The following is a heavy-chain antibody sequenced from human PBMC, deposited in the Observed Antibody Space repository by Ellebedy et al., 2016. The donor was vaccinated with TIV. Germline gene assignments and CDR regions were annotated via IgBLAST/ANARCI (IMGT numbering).Heavy chain of an antibody. CDR3: AKSSRITMIVVASFDY. V-gene: IGHV3-23*01. Sequence: GESLKISXAASGFTFSSYAMSWVRQAPGKGLEWVSAISGSGGSTYYADSVKGRFTISRDNSKNTLYLQMNSLRAEDTAVYYCAKSSRITMIVVASFDYWGQGTLVTVSS. CDR2: ISGSGGST. J-gene: IGHJ4*02. CDR1: GFTFSSYA. D-gene: IGHD3-22*01.